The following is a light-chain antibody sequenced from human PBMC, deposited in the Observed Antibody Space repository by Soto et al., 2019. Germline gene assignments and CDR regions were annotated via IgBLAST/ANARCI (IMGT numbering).Light chain of an antibody. CDR3: QQHNSSPWT. J-gene: IGKJ1*01. V-gene: IGKV1-5*01. CDR1: QSVSDW. Sequence: DIQMTQSPSTLAASVGDRVTITCRASQSVSDWLAWFQQKPGKAPKVLIYDASTLESGVPSRFSGSGSGTEFTLTISSLQPEDFATSYCQQHNSSPWTFGQGTRVEIK. CDR2: DAS.